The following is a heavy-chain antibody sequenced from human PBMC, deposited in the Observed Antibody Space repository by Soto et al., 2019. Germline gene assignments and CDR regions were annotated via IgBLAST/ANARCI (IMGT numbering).Heavy chain of an antibody. CDR3: AREPNWGRRIYYFDY. CDR2: IHPGGQII. V-gene: IGHV3-48*03. J-gene: IGHJ4*02. D-gene: IGHD7-27*01. CDR1: GFTFSSSE. Sequence: GGSLRLSCAASGFTFSSSEMYWVRQAPGKGLEWVSYIHPGGQIIFYADSVKGRFTISRDNAKNSVYLQMNNLRSEDTAVYYCAREPNWGRRIYYFDYWGQGTLVTVSS.